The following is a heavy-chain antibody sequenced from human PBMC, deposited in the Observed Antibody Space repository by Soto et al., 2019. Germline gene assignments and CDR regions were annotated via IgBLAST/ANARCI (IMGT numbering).Heavy chain of an antibody. CDR3: ARDADSYGYGYYYYMDV. CDR2: ISSSSSTI. D-gene: IGHD5-18*01. J-gene: IGHJ6*03. CDR1: GFTFSSYS. Sequence: GGSLRLSCAASGFTFSSYSMNWVRQAPGKGLEWVSYISSSSSTIYYADSVKGRFTISRDNAKNSLYLQMNSLRAEDTAVYYCARDADSYGYGYYYYMDVWGKGTTVTVSS. V-gene: IGHV3-48*01.